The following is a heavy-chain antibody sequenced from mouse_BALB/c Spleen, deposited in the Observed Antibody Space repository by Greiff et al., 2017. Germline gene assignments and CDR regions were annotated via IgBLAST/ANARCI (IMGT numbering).Heavy chain of an antibody. CDR3: ARHGGNYGGFAY. D-gene: IGHD2-1*01. CDR2: ISSGGSYT. CDR1: GFTFSSYG. V-gene: IGHV5-6*01. Sequence: EVQVVESGGDLVKPGGSLKLSCAASGFTFSSYGMSWVRQTPDKRLEWVATISSGGSYTYYPDSVKGRFTISRDNAKNTLYLQMSSLKSEDTAMYYCARHGGNYGGFAYWGQGTLVTVSA. J-gene: IGHJ3*01.